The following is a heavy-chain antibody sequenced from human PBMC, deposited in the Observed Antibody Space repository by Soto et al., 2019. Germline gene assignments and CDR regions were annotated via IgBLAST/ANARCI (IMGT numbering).Heavy chain of an antibody. J-gene: IGHJ4*02. CDR2: INHSGST. V-gene: IGHV4-34*01. CDR1: GGSFSGYY. CDR3: ARESITIFATFDY. D-gene: IGHD3-3*01. Sequence: SETLSLTCAVYGGSFSGYYWSWIRQPPGKGLEWIGEINHSGSTNYNPSLKSRVTISVDTSKNQFSLKLSSVTAADTAVYYCARESITIFATFDYWGQGTLVTVSS.